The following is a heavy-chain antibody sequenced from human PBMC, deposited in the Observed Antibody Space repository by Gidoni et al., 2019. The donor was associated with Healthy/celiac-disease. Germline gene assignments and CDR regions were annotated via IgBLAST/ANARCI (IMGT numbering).Heavy chain of an antibody. V-gene: IGHV1-2*02. CDR2: INPNSGGK. CDR3: ARLRGRSGSYYYY. J-gene: IGHJ4*02. D-gene: IGHD1-26*01. CDR1: GYTFTGYY. Sequence: QVQLVQSGAEVKKPGASVKVSCKASGYTFTGYYMHWVRQAPGQGLEWMGWINPNSGGKNYAQKFQGRVTMTRDTSISTAYMELSRLRSDDTAVYYCARLRGRSGSYYYYWGQGTLVTVSS.